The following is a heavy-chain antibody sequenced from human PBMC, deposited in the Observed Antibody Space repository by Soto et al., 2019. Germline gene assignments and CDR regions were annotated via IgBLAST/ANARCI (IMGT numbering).Heavy chain of an antibody. J-gene: IGHJ6*02. CDR3: ASRRGVRGSLGMYX. V-gene: IGHV5-51*01. CDR1: GHTFTSYW. D-gene: IGHD5-12*01. Sequence: GEALKISCKGSGHTFTSYWIAWVRQMPGKGLELMVIIYRGDSDTRYSPSFQGQVTISVYKSTSTAYLQWSSLKASDTAIYYCASRRGVRGSLGMYXWGQVTTVTVS. CDR2: IYRGDSDT.